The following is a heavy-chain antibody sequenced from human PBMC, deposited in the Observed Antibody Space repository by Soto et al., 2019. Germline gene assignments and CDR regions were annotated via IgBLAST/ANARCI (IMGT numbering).Heavy chain of an antibody. V-gene: IGHV4-31*03. CDR2: IYYSGST. CDR1: GGSISSGGYY. CDR3: ARSWVVGGVFGYLDY. Sequence: QVQLQESGPGLVKPSQTLSLTCTVSGGSISSGGYYWSWIRQHPGKGLEWIGYIYYSGSTYYNPSLRGRFTISVDTSKNQSSLRLCSGTAADTAVYYCARSWVVGGVFGYLDYWGQGTLVTVSS. D-gene: IGHD3-10*01. J-gene: IGHJ4*02.